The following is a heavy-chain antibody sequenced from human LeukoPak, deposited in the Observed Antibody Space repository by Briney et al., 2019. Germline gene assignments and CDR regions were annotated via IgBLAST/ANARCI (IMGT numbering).Heavy chain of an antibody. J-gene: IGHJ4*02. D-gene: IGHD3-9*01. Sequence: GASLRLSCAASGFTFSNYAMSWVRQAPGKGLEWVSAITGSDGNTYYADPVKGRFTISRDNSKSTLYLQMNSLRAEDTAVYYCAQWGDFDVLTGYYVPDFWGQGTLVTVSS. CDR3: AQWGDFDVLTGYYVPDF. CDR1: GFTFSNYA. CDR2: ITGSDGNT. V-gene: IGHV3-23*01.